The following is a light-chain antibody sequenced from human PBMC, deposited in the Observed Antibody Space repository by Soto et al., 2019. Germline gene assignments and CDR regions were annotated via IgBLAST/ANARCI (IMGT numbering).Light chain of an antibody. CDR3: QQYGDSSWT. CDR1: QSVSSNY. J-gene: IGKJ1*01. V-gene: IGKV3-20*01. Sequence: EIVLTQSPGTLSLPPGDRATLSCRASQSVSSNYLAWYQQQKPGQAPRLLIYGASSRAAGVPDRFSGSGSGTDFTLAISRLEPEDFAVYYCQQYGDSSWTFGQGTKVEIK. CDR2: GAS.